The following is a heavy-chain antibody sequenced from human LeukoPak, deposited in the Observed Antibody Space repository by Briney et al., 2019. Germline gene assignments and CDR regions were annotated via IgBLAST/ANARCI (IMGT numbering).Heavy chain of an antibody. J-gene: IGHJ4*02. Sequence: PGGSLRLSCAAPGFTVSSNYMSWVRQAPGKRLEWVSVIYSGGSTYYADSVKGRFTISRDNSKNTLYLQMNSLRAEDTAVYYCARVAFRSSSYISGIEYWGQGTLVTVSS. CDR3: ARVAFRSSSYISGIEY. CDR2: IYSGGST. CDR1: GFTVSSNY. D-gene: IGHD6-6*01. V-gene: IGHV3-53*01.